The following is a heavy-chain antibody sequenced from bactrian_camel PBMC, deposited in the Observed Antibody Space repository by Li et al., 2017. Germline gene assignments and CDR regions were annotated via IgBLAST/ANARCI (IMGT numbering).Heavy chain of an antibody. CDR2: IGRDGNT. J-gene: IGHJ6*01. CDR3: AADYYLLPTLKVEDFRY. V-gene: IGHV3S55*01. CDR1: SYTYSYGSYS. D-gene: IGHD3*01. Sequence: HVQLVESGGGSVQAGGSLRLSCTHSSYTYSYGSYSMGWFRQAPGTEREGVAAIGRDGNTRYSDSVKGRFTISKDNAKSTLYLQMNSLKPEDTAMYYCAADYYLLPTLKVEDFRYWGQGTQVTVS.